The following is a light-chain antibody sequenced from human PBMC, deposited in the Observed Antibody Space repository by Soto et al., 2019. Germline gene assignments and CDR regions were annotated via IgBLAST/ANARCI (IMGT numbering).Light chain of an antibody. Sequence: EIVLTHSPGTLSLSPGERATRSCRASQTVGSNYLAWYQQKPGQAPRLLIYDASSRATGIPDRFSGSGSGTDFTLTFSRLEPEDFAVYYCHQYDSSPLTFGQGTKVDIK. CDR1: QTVGSNY. CDR3: HQYDSSPLT. CDR2: DAS. V-gene: IGKV3-20*01. J-gene: IGKJ1*01.